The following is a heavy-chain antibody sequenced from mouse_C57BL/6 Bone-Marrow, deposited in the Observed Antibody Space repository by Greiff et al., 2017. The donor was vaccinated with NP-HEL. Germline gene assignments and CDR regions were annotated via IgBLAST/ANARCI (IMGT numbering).Heavy chain of an antibody. CDR3: ARDYGSRRDY. Sequence: VQLQQSGPELVKPGASVKISCKASGYSFTGYYMNWVKQSPEKSLEWIGEINPSTGGTTYNQKFKAKATLTVDKSSSTADMQLKSLTSEDSAVYYCARDYGSRRDYWGQGTTLTVSS. CDR2: INPSTGGT. CDR1: GYSFTGYY. D-gene: IGHD1-1*01. J-gene: IGHJ2*01. V-gene: IGHV1-42*01.